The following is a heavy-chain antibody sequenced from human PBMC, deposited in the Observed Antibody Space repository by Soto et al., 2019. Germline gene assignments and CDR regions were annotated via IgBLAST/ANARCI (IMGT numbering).Heavy chain of an antibody. D-gene: IGHD5-18*01. CDR2: ISGSGGST. CDR3: AKDIPPVDTAMAPYYYGMDV. V-gene: IGHV3-23*01. J-gene: IGHJ6*02. CDR1: GFTFSSYA. Sequence: PGGSLRLSCAASGFTFSSYAMSWVRQAPGKGLEWVSAISGSGGSTYYADSVKGRFTISRDNSKNTLYLQMNSLRAEDTAVYYWAKDIPPVDTAMAPYYYGMDVWGQGTTVTVSS.